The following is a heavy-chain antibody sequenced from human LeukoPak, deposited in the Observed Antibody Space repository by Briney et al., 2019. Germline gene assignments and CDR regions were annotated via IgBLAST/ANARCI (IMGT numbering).Heavy chain of an antibody. V-gene: IGHV3-9*01. CDR1: GFTFDDYA. CDR2: ISWNSGSI. D-gene: IGHD6-13*01. Sequence: PGGSLRLSCAASGFTFDDYAMHWVRQAPGKGLEWVSGISWNSGSIGYADSVKGRFTISRDNAKNSLYLHMYSLRAEDTALYYCAKDFSYSSSYYFDYWGQGTLVTVSS. CDR3: AKDFSYSSSYYFDY. J-gene: IGHJ4*02.